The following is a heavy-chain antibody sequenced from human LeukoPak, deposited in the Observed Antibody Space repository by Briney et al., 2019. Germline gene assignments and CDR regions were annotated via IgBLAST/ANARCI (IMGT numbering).Heavy chain of an antibody. J-gene: IGHJ4*02. Sequence: AGGSLRLSCAASGFTFSSYDMNWIRQAPGKGLEWVSYISSSSGTIYYADSVKGRFTISRDNAKKSLYLQMNSLRAEDTAVYYCARDSASYLRLSDYWGQGTLVTVSS. D-gene: IGHD1-26*01. CDR3: ARDSASYLRLSDY. V-gene: IGHV3-48*04. CDR2: ISSSSGTI. CDR1: GFTFSSYD.